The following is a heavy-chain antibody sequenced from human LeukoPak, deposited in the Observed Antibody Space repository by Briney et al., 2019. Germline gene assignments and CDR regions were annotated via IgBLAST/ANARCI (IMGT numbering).Heavy chain of an antibody. CDR2: IIPIFGTA. V-gene: IGHV1-69*05. D-gene: IGHD6-19*01. CDR3: AVESGSSGFLPFDY. CDR1: GGTFSSYA. Sequence: SVKVSCKASGGTFSSYAISWVRQAPGQGLECMGRIIPIFGTANYAQKFQGRVAITTDESTSTAYMELSSLRSEDTAVYYCAVESGSSGFLPFDYWGQGTLVTVSS. J-gene: IGHJ4*02.